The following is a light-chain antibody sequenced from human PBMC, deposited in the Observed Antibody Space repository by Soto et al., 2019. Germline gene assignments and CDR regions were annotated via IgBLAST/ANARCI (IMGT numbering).Light chain of an antibody. Sequence: EIVLTQSPGTLSLSPGERATLSCRASQSVRSRYLAWYQQKPGQAPRLLIYGSSSRPPGIPDRVSGSGSGTEFTLTISRLETDDFAVYYCQQYGTSPQTFGHGTKVEIK. CDR3: QQYGTSPQT. CDR1: QSVRSRY. CDR2: GSS. J-gene: IGKJ1*01. V-gene: IGKV3-20*01.